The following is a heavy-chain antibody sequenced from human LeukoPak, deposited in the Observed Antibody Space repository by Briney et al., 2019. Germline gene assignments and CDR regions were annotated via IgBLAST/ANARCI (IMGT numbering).Heavy chain of an antibody. D-gene: IGHD2-2*01. V-gene: IGHV3-7*01. J-gene: IGHJ6*02. CDR1: GFTVSSNY. CDR2: IKQDGSEK. CDR3: ARDCSSTSCYYYYGMDV. Sequence: GGSLRLSCAASGFTVSSNYMSWVRQAPGKGLEWVANIKQDGSEKYYVDSVKGRFTISRDNAKNSLYLQMNSLRAEDTAVYYCARDCSSTSCYYYYGMDVWGQGTTVTVSS.